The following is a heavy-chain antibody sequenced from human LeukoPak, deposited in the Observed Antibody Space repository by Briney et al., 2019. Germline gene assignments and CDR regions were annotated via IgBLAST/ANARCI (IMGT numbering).Heavy chain of an antibody. CDR1: GFTVSSKY. Sequence: GGSLRLSCAASGFTVSSKYMSWVRQAPGKGLEWVSSISSSSSYIYYAGSVKGRFTISRDNAKNSLYLQMNSLRAEDTAVYYCARKAGPYYAFDIWGQGTMVTVSS. CDR2: ISSSSSYI. D-gene: IGHD2-21*01. CDR3: ARKAGPYYAFDI. J-gene: IGHJ3*02. V-gene: IGHV3-21*01.